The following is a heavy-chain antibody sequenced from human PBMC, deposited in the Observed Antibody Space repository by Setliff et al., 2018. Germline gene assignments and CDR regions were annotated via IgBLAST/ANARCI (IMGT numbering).Heavy chain of an antibody. CDR3: ARTCSGSGCYAGLES. CDR2: ILHDGSNE. J-gene: IGHJ4*02. CDR1: GFTFTYYP. Sequence: PGGSLRLSCAASGFTFTYYPMHWVRQAPGKGLEWVAVILHDGSNEYYADSVKGRFTISRDNSKNTLYLQMNSLRPEDTAVYYCARTCSGSGCYAGLESWGQGTPVTVSS. V-gene: IGHV3-30*04. D-gene: IGHD2-15*01.